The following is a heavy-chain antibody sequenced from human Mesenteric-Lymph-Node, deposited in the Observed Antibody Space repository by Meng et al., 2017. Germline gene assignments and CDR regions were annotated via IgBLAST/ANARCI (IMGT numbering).Heavy chain of an antibody. CDR2: IYYSGST. J-gene: IGHJ4*02. V-gene: IGHV4-59*12. Sequence: SETLSLTCTVSGGSISSYYWSWIRQPPGKGLEWIGYIYYSGSTNYNPSLKSRVTISVDTSKNQFSLKVSSVTAADTAVYYCARGGQYSSSWWEYYFDYWGQGTLVTVSS. D-gene: IGHD6-13*01. CDR3: ARGGQYSSSWWEYYFDY. CDR1: GGSISSYY.